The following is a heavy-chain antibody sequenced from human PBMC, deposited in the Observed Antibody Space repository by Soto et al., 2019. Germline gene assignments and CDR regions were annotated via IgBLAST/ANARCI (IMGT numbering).Heavy chain of an antibody. D-gene: IGHD2-15*01. CDR2: IYYSGST. J-gene: IGHJ6*02. V-gene: IGHV4-39*01. CDR1: GGSISSSSYY. CDR3: ARTVVVVAAGYYYYYGMDV. Sequence: QLQLQESGPGLVKPSETLSLTCTVSGGSISSSSYYWGWIRQPPGKGLEWIGSIYYSGSTYYNPSLKSRVTISVDTSKNQLSLKLSSVTAADTAVYYCARTVVVVAAGYYYYYGMDVWGQGTTVTVSS.